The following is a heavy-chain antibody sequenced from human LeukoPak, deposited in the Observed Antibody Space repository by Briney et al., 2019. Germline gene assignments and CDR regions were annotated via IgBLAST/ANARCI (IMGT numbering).Heavy chain of an antibody. J-gene: IGHJ4*02. CDR3: ARGYYYDSSGYSVTPDY. CDR2: INPSGGSI. V-gene: IGHV1-46*01. Sequence: EASVTVSCKASGYTFTSYYMHWVRQAPGQGLEWMGIINPSGGSISYAQKFQGRVTMTRDTSTSTVYMELSSLRSEDTAVYYCARGYYYDSSGYSVTPDYWGQGTLVTVSS. CDR1: GYTFTSYY. D-gene: IGHD3-22*01.